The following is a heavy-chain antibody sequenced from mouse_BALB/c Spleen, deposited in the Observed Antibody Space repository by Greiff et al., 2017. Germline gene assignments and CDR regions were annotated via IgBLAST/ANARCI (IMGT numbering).Heavy chain of an antibody. CDR1: GFNIKDTY. J-gene: IGHJ4*01. D-gene: IGHD2-3*01. Sequence: EVQLQQSGAELVKPGASVKLSCTASGFNIKDTYMHWVKQRPEQGLEWIGRIDPANGNTKYDPKFQGKATITADTSSNTAYLQLSSLTSEDTAVYYCARSDGYYPSYAMDYWGQGTSVTVSS. CDR2: IDPANGNT. CDR3: ARSDGYYPSYAMDY. V-gene: IGHV14-3*02.